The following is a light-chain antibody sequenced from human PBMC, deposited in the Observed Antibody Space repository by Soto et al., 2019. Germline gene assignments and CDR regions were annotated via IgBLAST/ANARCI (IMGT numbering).Light chain of an antibody. CDR2: DVS. V-gene: IGKV1-5*01. CDR1: QSISSW. J-gene: IGKJ2*01. CDR3: QQYSRLRT. Sequence: IQMTQSPSTLSASVGDRVTITCRASQSISSWLAWYQQKPGKAPKLLIYDVSTLESGVPSRFSGSGSGTEFALTISCLQPDDFATYYCQQYSRLRTFGQGTKLEIK.